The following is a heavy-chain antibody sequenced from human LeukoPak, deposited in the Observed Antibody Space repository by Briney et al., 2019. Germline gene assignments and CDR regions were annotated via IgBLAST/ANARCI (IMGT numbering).Heavy chain of an antibody. Sequence: PGGSLRLSCAASGFTFSSYGMHWVRQAPGKGLEWVAFIRYDGSNKYYADSVKGRFTISRDNSKNTLYLQMNSLRAEDTAVYYCAKDLDVVVPALYMDVWGKGTTVTVSS. CDR3: AKDLDVVVPALYMDV. V-gene: IGHV3-30*02. CDR1: GFTFSSYG. CDR2: IRYDGSNK. D-gene: IGHD2-2*01. J-gene: IGHJ6*03.